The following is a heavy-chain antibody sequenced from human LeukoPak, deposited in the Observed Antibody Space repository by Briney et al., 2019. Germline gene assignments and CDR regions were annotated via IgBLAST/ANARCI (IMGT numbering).Heavy chain of an antibody. CDR3: ARDRGRNSFDY. CDR2: ISTSSSYI. CDR1: GFTFSSYG. V-gene: IGHV3-21*01. D-gene: IGHD1-14*01. Sequence: PGGSLRLSCAASGFTFSSYGMHWVRQAPGKGLEWVSFISTSSSYIYYADSVKGRFTISRDNAKNSLYLQLTSLRAEDTALYYCARDRGRNSFDYWGQGTLVSVSS. J-gene: IGHJ4*02.